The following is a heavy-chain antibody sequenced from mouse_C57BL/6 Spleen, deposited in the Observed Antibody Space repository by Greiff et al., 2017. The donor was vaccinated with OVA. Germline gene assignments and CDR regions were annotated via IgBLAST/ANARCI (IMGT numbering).Heavy chain of an antibody. V-gene: IGHV1-18*01. Sequence: VQLQQSGPELVKPGASVKIPCKASGYTFTDYNMDWVKQSHGKSLEWIGDINPNNGGTIYNQKFKGKATLTVDKSSSTAYMELRSLTSEDTAVYYCAREAYDYDGGYAMDYGGQGTSVTVSS. D-gene: IGHD2-4*01. CDR2: INPNNGGT. CDR3: AREAYDYDGGYAMDY. J-gene: IGHJ4*01. CDR1: GYTFTDYN.